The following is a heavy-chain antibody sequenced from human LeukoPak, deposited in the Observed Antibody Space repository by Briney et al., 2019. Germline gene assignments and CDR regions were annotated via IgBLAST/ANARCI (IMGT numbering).Heavy chain of an antibody. J-gene: IGHJ6*04. D-gene: IGHD2-2*01. CDR1: GGSFSGYY. CDR3: ARGGHRCSSTSCYYYYYGMDV. CDR2: INHSGST. V-gene: IGHV4-34*01. Sequence: SETLSLTCAVYGGSFSGYYWSWIRQPPGKGLEWLGEINHSGSTNYNPSLKSRVTISVDTSKNQFSLKLSSVTAADTAVYYCARGGHRCSSTSCYYYYYGMDVWGKGATVTVSS.